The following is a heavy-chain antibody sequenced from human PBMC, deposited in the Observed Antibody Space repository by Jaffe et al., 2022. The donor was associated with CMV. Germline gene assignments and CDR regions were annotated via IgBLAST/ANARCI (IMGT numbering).Heavy chain of an antibody. CDR3: ATPAKLFVH. Sequence: EVYLEESGGDLAQPGGSLRLSCAASGFTFSDYEMSWVRQAPGTGLEWVSTISGGGDDASYADSVKGRFTVSRDNSNNTLFLQMDSLRAEDAAIYYCATPAKLFVHWGQGTPVTVSS. CDR1: GFTFSDYE. CDR2: ISGGGDDA. D-gene: IGHD2-2*01. J-gene: IGHJ4*02. V-gene: IGHV3-23*04.